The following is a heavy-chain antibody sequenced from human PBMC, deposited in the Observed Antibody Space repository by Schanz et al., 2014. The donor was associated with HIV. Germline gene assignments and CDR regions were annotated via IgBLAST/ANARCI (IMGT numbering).Heavy chain of an antibody. CDR1: GFMFSSYG. Sequence: EVQLLESGGGLVQPGGSLRVSCAASGFMFSSYGMSWVRQAPGKGLEWVSSISTSGYIYYADSVKGRFSISRDSAKNALYLQMNFMRAEDTAVYYCARDSGSYVYFDDWGQGTTVTVSS. CDR3: ARDSGSYVYFDD. J-gene: IGHJ4*03. V-gene: IGHV3-21*01. D-gene: IGHD1-26*01. CDR2: ISTSGYI.